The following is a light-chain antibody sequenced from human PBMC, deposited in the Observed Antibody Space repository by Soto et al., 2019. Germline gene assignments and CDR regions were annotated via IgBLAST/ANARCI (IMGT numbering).Light chain of an antibody. CDR2: GAS. Sequence: PGERVTLSCRASQSVSSNLGWYXQKXGQXXRXXXYGASTRAAGVPARFSGSGYGTEFTLTISSLQSEDFAVYYCQQYNNWPPTFGQGNKVDIK. CDR1: QSVSSN. CDR3: QQYNNWPPT. V-gene: IGKV3-15*01. J-gene: IGKJ1*01.